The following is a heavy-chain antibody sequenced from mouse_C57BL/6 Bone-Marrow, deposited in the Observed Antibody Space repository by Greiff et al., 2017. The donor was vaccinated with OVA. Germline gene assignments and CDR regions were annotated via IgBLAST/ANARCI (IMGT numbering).Heavy chain of an antibody. J-gene: IGHJ2*01. D-gene: IGHD2-4*01. CDR2: VDPETGGT. Sequence: QVQLKQSGAELVRPGASVTLSCKASGYTFTDYEMHWVKQTPVHGLEWIGAVDPETGGTAYNQKFKGKAILTADKSSSTAYMELRSLTSEDSAVYYCTMDDYDRDCWGQGTTLTVSS. V-gene: IGHV1-15*01. CDR3: TMDDYDRDC. CDR1: GYTFTDYE.